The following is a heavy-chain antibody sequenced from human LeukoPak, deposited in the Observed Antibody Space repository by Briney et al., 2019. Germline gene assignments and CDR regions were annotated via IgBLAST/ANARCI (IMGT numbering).Heavy chain of an antibody. CDR3: ARPPHAYYYGSGSPPHFDY. Sequence: GGSLRLSCAASGFTFSSYSMNWVRQAPGKGLEWVSSISGSSSYIYYADSVKGRFTISRDNAKNSLYLQMNSLRAEDTAVYYCARPPHAYYYGSGSPPHFDYWGQGTLVTVSS. CDR2: ISGSSSYI. J-gene: IGHJ4*02. D-gene: IGHD3-10*01. V-gene: IGHV3-21*01. CDR1: GFTFSSYS.